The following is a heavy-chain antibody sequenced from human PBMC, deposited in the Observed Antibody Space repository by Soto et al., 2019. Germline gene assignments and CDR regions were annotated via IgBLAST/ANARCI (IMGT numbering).Heavy chain of an antibody. D-gene: IGHD4-17*01. CDR3: AKDRGYGDYVWGAFDI. CDR1: GFTFDDYA. Sequence: EVQLVESGGGLVQPGRSLRLSCAASGFTFDDYAMHWVRQAPGKGLEWVSGISWNSGSIGYADSVKGRFTISRDNAKNSLYLQMNSLRAEDTALYYCAKDRGYGDYVWGAFDIWGQGTMVTVSS. CDR2: ISWNSGSI. J-gene: IGHJ3*02. V-gene: IGHV3-9*01.